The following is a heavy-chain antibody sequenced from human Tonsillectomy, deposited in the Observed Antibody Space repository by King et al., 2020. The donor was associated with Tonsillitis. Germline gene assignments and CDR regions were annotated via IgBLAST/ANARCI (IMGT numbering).Heavy chain of an antibody. V-gene: IGHV1-69*01. Sequence: QVQLVESGAEVKKPGSSVKVSCKASGGTFSSYAISWVRQAPGQGLEWMGGIIPIFGTANYAQKFQGRVTITADESTSTAYMELSSLRSEDTAVYYCASSGGRSNYGAYDDYFDYWGQGTLVTVSS. CDR1: GGTFSSYA. J-gene: IGHJ4*02. CDR2: IIPIFGTA. D-gene: IGHD4-17*01. CDR3: ASSGGRSNYGAYDDYFDY.